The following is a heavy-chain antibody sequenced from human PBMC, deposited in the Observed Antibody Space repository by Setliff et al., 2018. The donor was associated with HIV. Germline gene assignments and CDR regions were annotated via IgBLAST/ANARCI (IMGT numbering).Heavy chain of an antibody. CDR2: VFHTGTT. Sequence: PSETLSLTCTVSGGSIRGDDYYWTWIRQHPGKGLEWIGYVFHTGTTYYNPTLKSRLTLSEDTSKNQFSLALSSVTAADTAVYYCARDKPYASSCYRTLSYWGQGTLVTVSS. V-gene: IGHV4-31*03. CDR3: ARDKPYASSCYRTLSY. CDR1: GGSIRGDDYY. J-gene: IGHJ4*02. D-gene: IGHD3-22*01.